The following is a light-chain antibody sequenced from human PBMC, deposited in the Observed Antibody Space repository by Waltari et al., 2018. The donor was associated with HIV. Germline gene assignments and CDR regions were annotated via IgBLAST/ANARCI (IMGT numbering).Light chain of an antibody. CDR1: SSDVGGYTY. CDR3: SSYTSSSTLGV. CDR2: DVS. J-gene: IGLJ1*01. V-gene: IGLV2-14*03. Sequence: QSALTQPASVSGSPGQSITISCTGTSSDVGGYTYVSWYQQHPGKPPKLMIYDVSNRPSGVSNRFSRSKSGNTASLTISGLQAEDEADYYCSSYTSSSTLGVFGTGTKVTVL.